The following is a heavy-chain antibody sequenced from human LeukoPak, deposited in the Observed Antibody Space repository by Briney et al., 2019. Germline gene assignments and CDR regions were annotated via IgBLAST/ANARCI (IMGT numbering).Heavy chain of an antibody. D-gene: IGHD5-24*01. CDR3: AKVGDGWYEVDQ. V-gene: IGHV3-30*02. J-gene: IGHJ4*02. CDR2: LRYDGSEG. Sequence: GGSLRLSCAASGFTFSTYGMHWVRQAPAKGLDGVAFLRYDGSEGYYADSVKDRFTVSRDNSKNRMYLQMNSLRAEDTAIYYCAKVGDGWYEVDQWGQGTLVTVSS. CDR1: GFTFSTYG.